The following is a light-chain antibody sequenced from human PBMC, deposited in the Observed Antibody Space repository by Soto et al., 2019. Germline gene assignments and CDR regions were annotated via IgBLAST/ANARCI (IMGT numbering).Light chain of an antibody. J-gene: IGLJ2*01. CDR1: SSDVGGYNY. V-gene: IGLV2-14*01. CDR3: SSYTSSSAYVV. Sequence: QSVLTQPAPVSGSPGQSITISCTGTSSDVGGYNYVSWYQQHPGKAPKLMIYDVSNRPSGVSNRFSGSKSGNAASLTISGLQAEDEADYYCSSYTSSSAYVVFGGGTKVTVL. CDR2: DVS.